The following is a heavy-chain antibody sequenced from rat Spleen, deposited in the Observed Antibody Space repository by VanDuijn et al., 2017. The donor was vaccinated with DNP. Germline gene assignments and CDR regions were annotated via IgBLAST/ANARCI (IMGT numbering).Heavy chain of an antibody. V-gene: IGHV3-1*01. Sequence: EVHLQESGPGLVKPSQSLSLTCSVTGYSITTNYWGWIRKFPGNKMEWIGHITYSGATTYNPSLKSRISITRDTSKNQFFLQLNSVSTEDTARYYCARWKIGPHYFDYWGQGGMVTVSS. CDR3: ARWKIGPHYFDY. CDR1: GYSITTNY. CDR2: ITYSGAT. D-gene: IGHD1-5*01. J-gene: IGHJ2*01.